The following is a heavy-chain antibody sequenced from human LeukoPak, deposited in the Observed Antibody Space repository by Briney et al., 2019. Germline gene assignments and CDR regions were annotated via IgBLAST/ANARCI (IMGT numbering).Heavy chain of an antibody. V-gene: IGHV3-23*01. Sequence: AGGSLRLSCAASGLTFSSYAMSWVRQAPGKGLEWVSAISGSGGRTYYADSVKGRFTISRDNSKNTLYLQMNSLRAEDTAVYYCAKDLGAYYGSGPDAFDIWGQGTMVTVSS. D-gene: IGHD3-10*01. CDR1: GLTFSSYA. J-gene: IGHJ3*02. CDR3: AKDLGAYYGSGPDAFDI. CDR2: ISGSGGRT.